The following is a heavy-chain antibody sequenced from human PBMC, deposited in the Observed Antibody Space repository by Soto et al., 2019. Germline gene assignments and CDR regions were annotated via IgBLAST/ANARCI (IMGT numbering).Heavy chain of an antibody. J-gene: IGHJ6*02. V-gene: IGHV1-3*04. CDR2: INTVNGDT. D-gene: IGHD1-26*01. Sequence: ASVKVSCKASGYTFTNYTMNWVRQAPGQRLEWMAWINTVNGDTKYSQKVQGRVTIIRDTSASTDYMELSSLRSEDTAIYYCAQRTSGTPTMDVWGQGTTATVSS. CDR1: GYTFTNYT. CDR3: AQRTSGTPTMDV.